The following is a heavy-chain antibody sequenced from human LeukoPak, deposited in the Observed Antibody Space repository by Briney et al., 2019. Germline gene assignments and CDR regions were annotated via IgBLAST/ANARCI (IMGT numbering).Heavy chain of an antibody. Sequence: GASVTVSCKASGGTFSSYAISWVRQAPGQGLEWMGGIIPIFGTANYAQKFQGRVTITADESTSTAYMELSSLRSENTAVYYCARAVDTAMVSAAYYYYGMDVWGQGTTVTVSS. CDR2: IIPIFGTA. D-gene: IGHD5-18*01. V-gene: IGHV1-69*13. CDR1: GGTFSSYA. CDR3: ARAVDTAMVSAAYYYYGMDV. J-gene: IGHJ6*02.